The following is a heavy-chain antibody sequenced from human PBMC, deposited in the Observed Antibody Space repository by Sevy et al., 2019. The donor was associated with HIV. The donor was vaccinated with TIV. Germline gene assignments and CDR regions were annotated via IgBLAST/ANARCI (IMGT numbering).Heavy chain of an antibody. J-gene: IGHJ5*02. CDR3: ARLGGMVRGVIIPNWFDP. CDR2: IYYSGST. V-gene: IGHV4-59*12. Sequence: SETLSLTCTVSGGSISSYYWSWIRQPPGKGLEWIGYIYYSGSTNYNPSLKSRVTISVERSKNQFSLKLSSVTAADTAVYYCARLGGMVRGVIIPNWFDPWGQGTLVTVSS. D-gene: IGHD3-10*01. CDR1: GGSISSYY.